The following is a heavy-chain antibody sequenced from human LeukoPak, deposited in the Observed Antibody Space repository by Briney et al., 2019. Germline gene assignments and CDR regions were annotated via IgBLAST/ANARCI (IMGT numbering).Heavy chain of an antibody. CDR2: IKHNGDEL. D-gene: IGHD2-21*01. Sequence: GGSLRLSCAASGFTFSSYWMTWVRQAPGKGLEWVANIKHNGDELNYVDSVEDRFTISRDNAKNSLYLHMTSLRAEDTAFYYCAREFRTFDAWGQGTLVTVSS. CDR1: GFTFSSYW. J-gene: IGHJ4*02. V-gene: IGHV3-7*01. CDR3: AREFRTFDA.